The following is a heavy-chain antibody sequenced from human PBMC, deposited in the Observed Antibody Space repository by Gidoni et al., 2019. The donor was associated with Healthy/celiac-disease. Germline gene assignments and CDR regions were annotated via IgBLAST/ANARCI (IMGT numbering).Heavy chain of an antibody. CDR2: IYYSGST. CDR3: ASQRNYCSSTSCDPNWFDP. Sequence: QVQLQESGPGLVKYSQTLSPTCTVSGGSISSGACYWTCIRRHTGKALEWSGYIYYSGSTYSNPSLKSRVTISVDTTKHQFSLKLSFVTAADTAVYYCASQRNYCSSTSCDPNWFDPWGQGTLVTVSS. V-gene: IGHV4-31*03. CDR1: GGSISSGACY. D-gene: IGHD2-2*01. J-gene: IGHJ5*02.